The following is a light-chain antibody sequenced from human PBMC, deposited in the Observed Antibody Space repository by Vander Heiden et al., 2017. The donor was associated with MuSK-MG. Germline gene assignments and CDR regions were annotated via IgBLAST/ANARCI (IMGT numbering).Light chain of an antibody. CDR3: QSYDSSLSGLYV. CDR2: GNS. Sequence: QSVLPQPPSVSGAPGQRVTISCTGSSSNIGAGYDVHWYQQLPGTATKLLIYGNSNRPSGVPDRFSGSKSGTSASLAITGLQAEDEADYYCQSYDSSLSGLYVFGTGTKVTVL. J-gene: IGLJ1*01. V-gene: IGLV1-40*01. CDR1: SSNIGAGYD.